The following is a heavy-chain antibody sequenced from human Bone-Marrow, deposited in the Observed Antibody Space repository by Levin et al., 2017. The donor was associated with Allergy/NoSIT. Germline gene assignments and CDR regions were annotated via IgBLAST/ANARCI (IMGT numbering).Heavy chain of an antibody. V-gene: IGHV1-69*13. CDR2: IIPIFGPP. CDR3: ARLTGDCSGGACLSRYFYYYMDV. Sequence: GASVKVSCKASGGTFSSHGIAWVRQAPGQGLAWMGGIIPIFGPPNYAQKFQGRVTISADESTNTAYMELSSLRSDDTAVFYCARLTGDCSGGACLSRYFYYYMDVWGKGTTVTVSS. CDR1: GGTFSSHG. J-gene: IGHJ6*03. D-gene: IGHD2-15*01.